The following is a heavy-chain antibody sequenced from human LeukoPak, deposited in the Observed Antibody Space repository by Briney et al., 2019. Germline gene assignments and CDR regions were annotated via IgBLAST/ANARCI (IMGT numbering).Heavy chain of an antibody. Sequence: RGTSVMLSCKASDYSFTSYHISWVRQAPGQGLEWMGWISAYNGDTKYPQKLQGRVTMTTDTSASTAYVELRSLRSDDTAVYFCARGRRVAASGTAYFGLDVWGQGTTVTVSS. J-gene: IGHJ6*02. CDR3: ARGRRVAASGTAYFGLDV. V-gene: IGHV1-18*01. D-gene: IGHD6-13*01. CDR1: DYSFTSYH. CDR2: ISAYNGDT.